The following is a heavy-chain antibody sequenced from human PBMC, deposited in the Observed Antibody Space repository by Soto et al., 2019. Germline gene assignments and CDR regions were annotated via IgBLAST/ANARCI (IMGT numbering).Heavy chain of an antibody. CDR1: GLSLSTSGVG. V-gene: IGHV2-5*02. CDR2: IYWDDDK. Sequence: QITLKESGPTLVKPTQTLTLTCTFSGLSLSTSGVGVGWIRQPPGKALECLALIYWDDDKRYSPSLKSRLTITKDTSKTQVVLTMTNMDPVDTATYSRAHRQVTLLVDTDFDYWGQGTLVTVSS. CDR3: AHRQVTLLVDTDFDY. D-gene: IGHD5-18*01. J-gene: IGHJ4*02.